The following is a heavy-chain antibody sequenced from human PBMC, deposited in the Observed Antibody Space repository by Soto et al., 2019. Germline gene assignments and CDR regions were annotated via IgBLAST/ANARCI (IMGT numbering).Heavy chain of an antibody. CDR2: IYWDDGK. D-gene: IGHD6-19*01. V-gene: IGHV2-5*02. CDR3: AHRLGIAVAAHFDY. CDR1: GFSLSASGVG. Sequence: QITLKESGPTLVKPTQTLTLTCAFSGFSLSASGVGVGRIRQPPGKALEWLALIYWDDGKHYSPSLKSRLTITKDTSKNQVVLTMTNVDPVDTATYYCAHRLGIAVAAHFDYWGQGTLVTVSS. J-gene: IGHJ4*02.